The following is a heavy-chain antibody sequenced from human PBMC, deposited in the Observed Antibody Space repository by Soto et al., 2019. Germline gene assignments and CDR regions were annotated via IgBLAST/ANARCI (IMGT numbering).Heavy chain of an antibody. CDR2: INAGNGNT. CDR3: ASYYYDSSGYNYYGMDV. CDR1: GYTFTSYA. Sequence: GASVKVSCKASGYTFTSYAMHWVRQAPGQRLEWMGWINAGNGNTKYSQKFQGRVTITRDTSASTAYMELSSLRSEDTAVYYCASYYYDSSGYNYYGMDVWGQGTTVTVSS. D-gene: IGHD3-22*01. V-gene: IGHV1-3*01. J-gene: IGHJ6*02.